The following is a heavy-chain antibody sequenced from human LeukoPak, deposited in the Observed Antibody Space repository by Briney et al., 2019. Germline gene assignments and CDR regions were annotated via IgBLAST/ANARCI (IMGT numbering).Heavy chain of an antibody. D-gene: IGHD3-3*01. CDR2: ISGSGGST. CDR1: GFTFSSYA. J-gene: IGHJ4*02. Sequence: PGGSLRLSCAASGFTFSSYAMSWVRQAPGKGLEWVSAISGSGGSTYYADSVKGRFTISRDNSKNTLYLQMNSLRAEDTAVYYCAKAQGQPLYYDFWSGYFGGGFDYWGQGTLVTVSS. V-gene: IGHV3-23*01. CDR3: AKAQGQPLYYDFWSGYFGGGFDY.